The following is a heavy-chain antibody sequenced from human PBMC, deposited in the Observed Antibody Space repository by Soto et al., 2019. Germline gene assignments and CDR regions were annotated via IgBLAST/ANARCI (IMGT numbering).Heavy chain of an antibody. CDR3: ASGTSYYYYGMDV. J-gene: IGHJ6*02. V-gene: IGHV4-34*01. CDR1: GGSFSGYY. Sequence: QVQLQQWGAGLLKPSETLSLTCAVYGGSFSGYYWSWIRQPPGKGLEWIGEINHSGSTNYNPSLTSRVTISVDTSKNQCSLKLSSVTAADTAVYYCASGTSYYYYGMDVWGQGTTVTVSS. CDR2: INHSGST.